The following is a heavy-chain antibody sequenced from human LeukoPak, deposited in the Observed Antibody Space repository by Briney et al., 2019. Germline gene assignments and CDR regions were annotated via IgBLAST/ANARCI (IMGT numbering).Heavy chain of an antibody. D-gene: IGHD2-15*01. J-gene: IGHJ4*02. CDR3: AMASYCSGGSCYRRRDY. Sequence: PSETLSLTCAVYGGSFSGYYWSWIRQPPGKGLEWIGEINHSGSTNYNPSLKSRVTISVGTSKNQFSLKLSSVTAADTAVYYCAMASYCSGGSCYRRRDYWGQGTLVTVSS. CDR2: INHSGST. V-gene: IGHV4-34*01. CDR1: GGSFSGYY.